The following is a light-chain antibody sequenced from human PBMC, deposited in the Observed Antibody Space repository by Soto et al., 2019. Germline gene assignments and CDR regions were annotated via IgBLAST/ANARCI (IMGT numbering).Light chain of an antibody. V-gene: IGLV2-14*01. CDR1: SSDIGGYNY. CDR2: EVS. CDR3: SSYTNSDTWV. J-gene: IGLJ3*02. Sequence: QSALTQPASVSGSPGQSITISCTGSSSDIGGYNYVSWYQQYPGKAPKLMIYEVSNRPSGISNRFSASKSGNTASLTSSGLQAEDETDYYCSSYTNSDTWVFGGGTKVTVL.